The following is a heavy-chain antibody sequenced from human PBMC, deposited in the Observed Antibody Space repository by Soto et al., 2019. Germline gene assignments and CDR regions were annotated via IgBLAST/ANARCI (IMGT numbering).Heavy chain of an antibody. D-gene: IGHD5-12*01. CDR2: ISGGGGST. CDR1: GFTFSSYA. Sequence: EVQLLESGGGLVQPGGSLRLSCAASGFTFSSYAMSWVRQAPGKGLEWVSAISGGGGSTYYADSVKGRFTMSRDNSKNTLDLQMNSLRADDTAVYYCAKTYSGYGSDSWGQGTLVTVSS. J-gene: IGHJ4*02. V-gene: IGHV3-23*01. CDR3: AKTYSGYGSDS.